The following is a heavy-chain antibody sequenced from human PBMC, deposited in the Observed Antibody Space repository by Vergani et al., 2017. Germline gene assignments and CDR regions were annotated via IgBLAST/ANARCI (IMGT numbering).Heavy chain of an antibody. J-gene: IGHJ2*01. D-gene: IGHD2-2*02. CDR3: AIREDIVVVPAAIHRYVDL. CDR2: IYYSGST. V-gene: IGHV4-39*01. CDR1: GGSISSSSYY. Sequence: QLQLQESGPGLVKPSETLSLTCTVSGGSISSSSYYWGWIRQPPGKGLEWIGSIYYSGSTYYNPSLKSRVTISVDTSKNQFSLKLSSVTAADTAVYYCAIREDIVVVPAAIHRYVDLWGRGTLVTVSS.